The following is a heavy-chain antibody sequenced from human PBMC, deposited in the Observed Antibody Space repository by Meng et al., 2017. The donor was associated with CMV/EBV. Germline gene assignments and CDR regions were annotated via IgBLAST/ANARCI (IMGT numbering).Heavy chain of an antibody. J-gene: IGHJ6*02. Sequence: SVKVSCKASGGTFSSYAISWVRQAPGQGLEWMGGIIPIFGTANYAQKFQGRVTITTDESTSTAYMELSSLRSEDTAVYYCARVIVVPAAIPLYYYYGMDVWGQGTTVTV. V-gene: IGHV1-69*05. CDR3: ARVIVVPAAIPLYYYYGMDV. CDR1: GGTFSSYA. CDR2: IIPIFGTA. D-gene: IGHD2-2*02.